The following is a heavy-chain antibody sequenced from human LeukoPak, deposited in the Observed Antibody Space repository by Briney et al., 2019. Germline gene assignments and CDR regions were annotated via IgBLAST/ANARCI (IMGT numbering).Heavy chain of an antibody. D-gene: IGHD3-22*01. J-gene: IGHJ4*02. CDR1: GFTFNSYG. CDR3: AKVPSYYYDSSGYYSDD. CDR2: ISYDGSNK. Sequence: GGSLRLSCAASGFTFNSYGMHWVRQAPGKGLEWVAVISYDGSNKYSADSVKGRFTISRDNSKNTLYLQMNSLRAEDTAVYYCAKVPSYYYDSSGYYSDDWGQGTLVTVSS. V-gene: IGHV3-30*18.